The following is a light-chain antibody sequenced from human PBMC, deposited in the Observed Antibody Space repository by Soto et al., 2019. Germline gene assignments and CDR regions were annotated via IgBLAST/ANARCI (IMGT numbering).Light chain of an antibody. V-gene: IGLV2-23*01. J-gene: IGLJ2*01. CDR3: CSYAGSSTLV. CDR1: SSDVGSYNL. Sequence: QSPLTQPASVSGSPGQSITISCTGTSSDVGSYNLVSWYQQHPGKAPKLMIYEGSKRPSGVSNRFSVSKSGNTASLTISGFQAEDEADYYCCSYAGSSTLVFGGGTKLTVL. CDR2: EGS.